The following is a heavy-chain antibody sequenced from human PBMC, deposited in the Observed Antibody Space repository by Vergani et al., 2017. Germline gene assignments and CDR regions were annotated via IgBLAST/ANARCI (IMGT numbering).Heavy chain of an antibody. V-gene: IGHV1-69*02. CDR2: IIPILGIA. Sequence: QVQPVQSGAEVKKPGSSVKVSCKASGGTFSSYTISWVRQAPGQGLEWMGRIIPILGIANYAQKFQGRVTITADKSTSTAYMELSSLRSEDTAVYYCATNLLGYYYGMDVWGQGTTVTVSS. J-gene: IGHJ6*02. CDR3: ATNLLGYYYGMDV. CDR1: GGTFSSYT. D-gene: IGHD4/OR15-4a*01.